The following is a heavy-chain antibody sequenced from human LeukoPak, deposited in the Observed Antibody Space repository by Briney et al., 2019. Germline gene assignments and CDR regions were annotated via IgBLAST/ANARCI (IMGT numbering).Heavy chain of an antibody. CDR1: GFTFSSYG. J-gene: IGHJ4*02. V-gene: IGHV3-30*02. Sequence: GGSLRLSCAASGFTFSSYGMHWVRQAPGKGLEWVAFIRYDGSNKYYADSVKGRFTISRDNSKNTLYLQMNSLRVEDTAVYYCAKDRGIISDYWGQGTLVTVSS. CDR3: AKDRGIISDY. CDR2: IRYDGSNK. D-gene: IGHD3-10*01.